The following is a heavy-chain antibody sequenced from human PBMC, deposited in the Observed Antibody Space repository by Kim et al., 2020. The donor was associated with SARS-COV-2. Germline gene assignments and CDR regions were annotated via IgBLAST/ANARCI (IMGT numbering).Heavy chain of an antibody. Sequence: TSGSTEYTPSLQSRVTMSVDASKNQFSLKLGSVTAADTAVYYCASPLGYWGQGTLVTVSS. CDR3: ASPLGY. V-gene: IGHV4-4*07. CDR2: TSGST. J-gene: IGHJ4*02. D-gene: IGHD3-10*01.